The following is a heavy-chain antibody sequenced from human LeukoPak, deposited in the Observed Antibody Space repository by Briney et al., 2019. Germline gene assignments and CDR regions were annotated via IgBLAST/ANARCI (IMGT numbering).Heavy chain of an antibody. V-gene: IGHV4-39*01. CDR1: GGSISRSSFY. CDR3: ARHGCTTTSCRLYYYYFYMDV. J-gene: IGHJ6*03. Sequence: SETLSLTCSVSGGSISRSSFYWDWIRQPPGKGLEWIGSISYSGNTYYNPSLKSRVTISVDTSKDQFSLKLSSVTAADTAVYYCARHGCTTTSCRLYYYYFYMDVWGKGTTVTISS. CDR2: ISYSGNT. D-gene: IGHD2-2*01.